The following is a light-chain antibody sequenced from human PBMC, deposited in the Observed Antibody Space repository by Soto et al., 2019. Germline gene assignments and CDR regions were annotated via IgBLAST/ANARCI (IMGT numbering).Light chain of an antibody. CDR1: QSISSY. CDR2: AAS. Sequence: DMHMTQSRSSLSASVGDRVTITCRASQSISSYLNWYQQKPGKAPKLLIYAASSLQSGVPSRFSGSGSGTDFTLTISSLQPEDFATYYCQQSYSTLFTFGPGTKVYIK. J-gene: IGKJ3*01. V-gene: IGKV1-39*01. CDR3: QQSYSTLFT.